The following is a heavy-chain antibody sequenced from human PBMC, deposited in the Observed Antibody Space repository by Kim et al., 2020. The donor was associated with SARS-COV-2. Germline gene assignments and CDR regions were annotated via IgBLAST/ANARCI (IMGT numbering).Heavy chain of an antibody. J-gene: IGHJ4*02. D-gene: IGHD2-2*01. CDR2: MNPNSGNT. V-gene: IGHV1-8*01. Sequence: ASVKVSCKASGYTFTSYDINWVRQATGQGLEWMGWMNPNSGNTGYAQKFQGRVTMTRNTSISTAYMELSSLRSEDTAVYYCARGKVSPPWRVVPARATRYFDYWGQGTLVTVSS. CDR3: ARGKVSPPWRVVPARATRYFDY. CDR1: GYTFTSYD.